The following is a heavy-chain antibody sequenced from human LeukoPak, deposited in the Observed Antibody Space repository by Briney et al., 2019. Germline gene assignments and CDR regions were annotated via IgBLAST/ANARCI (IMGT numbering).Heavy chain of an antibody. V-gene: IGHV3-23*01. D-gene: IGHD3-10*01. J-gene: IGHJ6*03. Sequence: GGSLRLSCAASGFTFSSYAMYWFRQAPGKGLEWVSGISAGGSITYYADSVKGRFTISRDNSKNTLYLQMNSLRAEDTAVYYCVKGLYYPSYYMDVWGRGTTVTVSS. CDR1: GFTFSSYA. CDR3: VKGLYYPSYYMDV. CDR2: ISAGGSIT.